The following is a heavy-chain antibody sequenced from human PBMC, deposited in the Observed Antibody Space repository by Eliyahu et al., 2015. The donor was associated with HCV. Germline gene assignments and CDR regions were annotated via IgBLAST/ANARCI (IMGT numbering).Heavy chain of an antibody. J-gene: IGHJ4*02. CDR1: GFSLNNPRMG. D-gene: IGHD3/OR15-3a*01. CDR2: IFSTDEK. V-gene: IGHV2-26*02. CDR3: ARTIYNYWTGYGY. Sequence: QVTLKESGPVLVKRTETLTLTCTVSGFSLNNPRMGISWIRQPPGKALEWLAHIFSTDEKSYSTSLKARLTISKDVSKGQVVLTMTNMEPGDTGTYYCARTIYNYWTGYGYWGQGTLVTVSS.